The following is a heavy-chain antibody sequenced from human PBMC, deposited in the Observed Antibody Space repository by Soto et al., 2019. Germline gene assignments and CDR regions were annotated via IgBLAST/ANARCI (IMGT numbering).Heavy chain of an antibody. CDR1: GYTFTSYA. J-gene: IGHJ3*02. D-gene: IGHD6-19*01. CDR3: ARYPGYSSGWYSGAFDI. Sequence: QVQLVQSGAEVKKPGASVKVSCKASGYTFTSYAMHWVRQAPGQRLEWMGWINAGNGNTKYSQKFQGRVTITRDTSASIAYMELSSLRSEDTAVYYCARYPGYSSGWYSGAFDIWGQGTMVTVSS. V-gene: IGHV1-3*01. CDR2: INAGNGNT.